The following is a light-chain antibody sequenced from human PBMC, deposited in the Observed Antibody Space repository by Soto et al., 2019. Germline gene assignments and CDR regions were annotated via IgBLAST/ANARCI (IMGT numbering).Light chain of an antibody. V-gene: IGLV2-14*01. J-gene: IGLJ2*01. Sequence: QSALTQPASVSWSPGQSITLSCTGTSSDVGGFNYVSWYQQHPGKAPKLIIYEVSNRPSGVSNRFSASKSGNTASLTISGLQAGDEADYYCSSYTSSRTLVVFGGGTKLTVL. CDR1: SSDVGGFNY. CDR2: EVS. CDR3: SSYTSSRTLVV.